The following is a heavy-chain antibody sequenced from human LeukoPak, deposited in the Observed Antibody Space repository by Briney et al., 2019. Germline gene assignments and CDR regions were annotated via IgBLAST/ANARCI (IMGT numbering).Heavy chain of an antibody. CDR2: IYYSGST. V-gene: IGHV4-59*01. J-gene: IGHJ4*02. D-gene: IGHD6-13*01. CDR3: ASGSAVAAAGDY. CDR1: GGSISSNY. Sequence: SETLSLTCTVSGGSISSNYWNWIRQPPGKGLEWIGYIYYSGSTNYNPSLKSRVTISVDTSKNQFSLRLSSVTAADTAVYYCASGSAVAAAGDYWSQGTLVTVSS.